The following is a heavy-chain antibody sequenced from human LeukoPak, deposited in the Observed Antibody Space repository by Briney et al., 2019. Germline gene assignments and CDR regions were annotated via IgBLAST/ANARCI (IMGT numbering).Heavy chain of an antibody. D-gene: IGHD3-9*01. Sequence: ASVKVSCKVSGYTFTSYGISWVRQAPGQGLEWMGWISAYNGNTNYAQKLQGRVTMTTDTSTSTAYMELRSLRSDDTAVYYCARWEVPYYDILTGYGAWDYWGQGTLVTVSS. CDR2: ISAYNGNT. J-gene: IGHJ4*02. CDR1: GYTFTSYG. CDR3: ARWEVPYYDILTGYGAWDY. V-gene: IGHV1-18*01.